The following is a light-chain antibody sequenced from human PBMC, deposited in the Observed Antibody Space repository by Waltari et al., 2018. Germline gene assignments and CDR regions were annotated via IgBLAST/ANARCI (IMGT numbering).Light chain of an antibody. J-gene: IGKJ1*01. CDR3: QQYNNWPPWT. CDR1: QSVSSN. CDR2: GAS. Sequence: EIVLTQSPATLSVSPGERATLSCRASQSVSSNLAWYQQKPSQAPRLLIYGASTRATGIPARFRGSGSGTEFTLTISILQSEYFAVYYCQQYNNWPPWTFRQGTKVEIK. V-gene: IGKV3-15*01.